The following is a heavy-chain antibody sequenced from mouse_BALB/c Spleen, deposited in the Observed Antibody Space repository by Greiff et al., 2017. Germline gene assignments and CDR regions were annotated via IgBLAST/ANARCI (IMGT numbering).Heavy chain of an antibody. J-gene: IGHJ4*01. CDR1: GFNIKDTY. D-gene: IGHD3-3*01. CDR2: IDPANGNT. V-gene: IGHV14-3*02. Sequence: VQLQQSGAELVKPGASVKLSCTASGFNIKDTYMHWVKQRPEQGLEWIGRIDPANGNTEYDPKFQGKATITADTSSNTAYLQLSSLTSEDTAVFYCARGDPLYAMDYWGQGTSVTVSS. CDR3: ARGDPLYAMDY.